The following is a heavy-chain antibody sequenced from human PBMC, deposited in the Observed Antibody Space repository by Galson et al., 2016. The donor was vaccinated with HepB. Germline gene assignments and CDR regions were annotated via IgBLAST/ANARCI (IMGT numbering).Heavy chain of an antibody. J-gene: IGHJ3*02. V-gene: IGHV3-30-3*01. CDR2: ISYDGSNK. CDR3: ARSRIIYCSSTSCYDAFDI. Sequence: SLRLSCAASGFTFRSYAMNWVRQAPGKGLEWVAVISYDGSNKYYADSVKGRFTISRDNSKNTLSLQMNSLRAEDTAVYYCARSRIIYCSSTSCYDAFDIWGQGTMVTGSS. CDR1: GFTFRSYA. D-gene: IGHD2-2*01.